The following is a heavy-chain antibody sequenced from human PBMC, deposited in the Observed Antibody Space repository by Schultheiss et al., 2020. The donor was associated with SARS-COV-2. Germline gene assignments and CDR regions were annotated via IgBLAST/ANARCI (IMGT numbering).Heavy chain of an antibody. CDR2: IKQDGSEK. CDR1: GFTFSSYW. CDR3: ARGAFRGGLRYFDY. V-gene: IGHV3-7*03. D-gene: IGHD5/OR15-5a*01. Sequence: GESLKISCAASGFTFSSYWMSWVRQAPGKGLEWVANIKQDGSEKYYVDSVKGRFTISRDNAKNSLYLQMNSLRAEDTAVYYCARGAFRGGLRYFDYWGQGTLVTVSS. J-gene: IGHJ4*02.